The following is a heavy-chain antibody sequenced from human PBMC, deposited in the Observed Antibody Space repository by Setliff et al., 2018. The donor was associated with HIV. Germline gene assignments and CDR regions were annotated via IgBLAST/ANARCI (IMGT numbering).Heavy chain of an antibody. CDR1: GFSLSTIGVG. CDR2: IYWDDDK. CDR3: ARQRAGPDY. V-gene: IGHV2-5*02. Sequence: SGPTLVNPTQTLTPTCTFSGFSLSTIGVGVGWIRQPPGKALEWLALIYWDDDKRYSPSLKSRLTITKDTSKNQVVLTMTNMDPVDTAVYYCARQRAGPDYWGQGTLVTVSS. J-gene: IGHJ4*02.